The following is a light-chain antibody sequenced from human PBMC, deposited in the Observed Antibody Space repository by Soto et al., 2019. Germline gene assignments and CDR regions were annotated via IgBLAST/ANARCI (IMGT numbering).Light chain of an antibody. CDR2: GAS. Sequence: TQSPSSLSASAGDRVAIACRASQSVSSTYIAWYQQNPGQAPRLLIYGASNRATGIPDRFSGSGSGTDFTLTISRLEPEDFAVYFCQQYGRSPPFTFGQGTKVEIK. CDR1: QSVSSTY. V-gene: IGKV3-20*01. CDR3: QQYGRSPPFT. J-gene: IGKJ2*01.